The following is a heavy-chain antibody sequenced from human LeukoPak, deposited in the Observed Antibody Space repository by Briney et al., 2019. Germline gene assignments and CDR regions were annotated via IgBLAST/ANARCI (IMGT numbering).Heavy chain of an antibody. CDR3: ARPLSDYHYYYYMDV. V-gene: IGHV3-30*02. J-gene: IGHJ6*03. CDR1: GFTFSSYG. Sequence: PGGSLRLSCAASGFTFSSYGMRWVRQAPGKGLEWVAFIRYDGSNKYYADSVKGRFTISRDNSKNTLYLQMNSLRGEDTAVYYCARPLSDYHYYYYMDVWGKGTTVTVSS. CDR2: IRYDGSNK. D-gene: IGHD2/OR15-2a*01.